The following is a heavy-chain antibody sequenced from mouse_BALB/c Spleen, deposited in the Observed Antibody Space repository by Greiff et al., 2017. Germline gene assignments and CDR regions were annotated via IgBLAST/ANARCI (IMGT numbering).Heavy chain of an antibody. CDR3: ATCMITAGTPFAY. CDR1: GYSITSGYY. J-gene: IGHJ3*01. CDR2: ISYDGSN. D-gene: IGHD2-4*01. Sequence: ESGPGFVKPSQSLSLTCSVTGYSITSGYYWNWIRQLPGNKLEWMGYISYDGSNNYNPSLKNLISITRDTSKNQFFLKLNSVTTEDAATYNCATCMITAGTPFAYWGQGTLVTVSA. V-gene: IGHV3-6*02.